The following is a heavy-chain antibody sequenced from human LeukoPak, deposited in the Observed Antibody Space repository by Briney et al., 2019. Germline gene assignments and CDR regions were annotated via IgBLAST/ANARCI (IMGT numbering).Heavy chain of an antibody. CDR1: GGYIHTYY. Sequence: SDTLSLTCTVSGGYIHTYYWAWIRQPAGKGLEGVGRANVGGHRDYNPSLTRRVSMSIDQSANQFSLNLMSVPAADTAVYSCARDREHSYGSDFGHWGQGILVTVSA. V-gene: IGHV4-4*07. J-gene: IGHJ4*02. D-gene: IGHD5-18*01. CDR2: ANVGGHR. CDR3: ARDREHSYGSDFGH.